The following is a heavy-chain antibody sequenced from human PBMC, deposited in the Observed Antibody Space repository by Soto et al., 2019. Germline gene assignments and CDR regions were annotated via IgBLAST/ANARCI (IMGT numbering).Heavy chain of an antibody. CDR1: GFTFSSYA. V-gene: IGHV3-30-3*01. CDR2: ISYDGSNK. D-gene: IGHD2-2*01. CDR3: AREGDCISTSCHFDY. Sequence: QVQLVESGGGVVQPGRSLRLSCAASGFTFSSYAMHWVRQAPGKGLEWVAVISYDGSNKYYADSVKGRFTISRDNSKNTLYLQMNGLRAEDTAVYYCAREGDCISTSCHFDYWGQGTLVTVSS. J-gene: IGHJ4*02.